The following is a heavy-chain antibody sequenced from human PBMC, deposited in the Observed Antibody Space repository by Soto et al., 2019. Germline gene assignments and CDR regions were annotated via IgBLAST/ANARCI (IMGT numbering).Heavy chain of an antibody. CDR2: FYFTGST. CDR3: AKDPRFYGMDV. CDR1: GASVSSDSYS. Sequence: QVRLQESGPGLVKPSETLSLTCTVSGASVSSDSYSWAWIRQPPGKGLEWIGCFYFTGSTKTNPSLQSRVSISVDEPKNQMSLKLNSVTAADTAVYSCAKDPRFYGMDVWGQGTTVTVSS. J-gene: IGHJ6*02. V-gene: IGHV4-61*01.